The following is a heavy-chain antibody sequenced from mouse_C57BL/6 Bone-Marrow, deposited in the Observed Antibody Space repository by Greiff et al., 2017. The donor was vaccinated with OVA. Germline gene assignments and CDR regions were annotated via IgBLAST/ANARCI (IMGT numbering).Heavy chain of an antibody. CDR2: IHPNSGST. V-gene: IGHV1-64*01. CDR1: GYTFTSYW. D-gene: IGHD1-1*01. Sequence: QVQLQQPGAELVKPGASVKLSCKASGYTFTSYWMHWVKQRPGQGLEWIGMIHPNSGSTNYNEKFKSKATLTVDKSSSTAYMQLGSLTSEDSAVYYCARELITTVVATPFDYWGQGTTLTVSS. CDR3: ARELITTVVATPFDY. J-gene: IGHJ2*01.